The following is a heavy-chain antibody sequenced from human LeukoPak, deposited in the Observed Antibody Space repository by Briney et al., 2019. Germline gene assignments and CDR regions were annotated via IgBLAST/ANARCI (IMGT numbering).Heavy chain of an antibody. CDR3: AKDGDGTFDY. CDR2: ISSSSSYL. Sequence: GGSLRLSCAASGFTFSSYSMDWVRQAPGKGLEWVPSISSSSSYLYYADSVKGRFTISRDNAKNSLYLQMNSLRAEDTALYYCAKDGDGTFDYWGQGTLVTVSS. J-gene: IGHJ4*02. V-gene: IGHV3-21*01. CDR1: GFTFSSYS.